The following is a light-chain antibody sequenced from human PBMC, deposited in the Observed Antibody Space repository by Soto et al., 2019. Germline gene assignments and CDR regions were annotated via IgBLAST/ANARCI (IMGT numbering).Light chain of an antibody. J-gene: IGKJ5*01. Sequence: EIELTQSPATLSLSPGERATLSCRARQSVSTSFITRYQQKHGQAPMRRSYGASSRATGNPERFSGSGPGTDFTPTISRMEPEDCAVYYWEQYGSSPITLGQGTRLESK. CDR1: QSVSTSF. CDR2: GAS. V-gene: IGKV3-20*01. CDR3: EQYGSSPIT.